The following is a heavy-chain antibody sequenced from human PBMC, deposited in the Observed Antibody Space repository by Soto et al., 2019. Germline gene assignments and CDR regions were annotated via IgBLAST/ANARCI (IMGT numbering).Heavy chain of an antibody. CDR1: GFTFSSYA. Sequence: GGSLRLSCAASGFTFSSYAMSWVRQAPGKGLEWVSAISGSGGSTYYADSVKGRFTISRDNSKNTLYLQMNSLRAEDTAVYYCAKDPLGLPRELWFGELRFDYWGQGTLVTVSS. CDR2: ISGSGGST. D-gene: IGHD3-10*01. CDR3: AKDPLGLPRELWFGELRFDY. V-gene: IGHV3-23*01. J-gene: IGHJ4*02.